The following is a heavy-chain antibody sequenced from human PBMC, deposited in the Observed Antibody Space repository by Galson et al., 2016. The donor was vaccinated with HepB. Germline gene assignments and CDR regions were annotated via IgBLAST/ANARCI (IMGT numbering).Heavy chain of an antibody. D-gene: IGHD2-2*01. CDR3: AKVREGSLVVPPYFDG. J-gene: IGHJ4*02. CDR1: GFTFSDYA. Sequence: SLRLSCAASGFTFSDYAMSWVRQAPGKGLEWVSSVSGSGDFAYYANSVKGRFTMSRNNSKNTLYLRMNSLTVEETAPYYCAKVREGSLVVPPYFDGWGQGTQVTVSS. CDR2: VSGSGDFA. V-gene: IGHV3-23*01.